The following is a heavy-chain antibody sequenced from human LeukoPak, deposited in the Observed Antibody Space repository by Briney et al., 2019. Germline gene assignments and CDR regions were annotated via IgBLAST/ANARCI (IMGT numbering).Heavy chain of an antibody. D-gene: IGHD6-13*01. CDR3: AKSAAAAGIKAFDI. Sequence: GRSLRLSCAASGITFDDYAMHWVRQAPGKGLEWVSGISWNSGSIGYADSVKGRFTISRDNAKNSLYLQMNSLRAEDTALYYCAKSAAAAGIKAFDIWGQGTMVTVSS. V-gene: IGHV3-9*01. J-gene: IGHJ3*02. CDR1: GITFDDYA. CDR2: ISWNSGSI.